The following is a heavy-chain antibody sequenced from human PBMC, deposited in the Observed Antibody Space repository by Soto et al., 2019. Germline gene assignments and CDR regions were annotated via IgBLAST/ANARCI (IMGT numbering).Heavy chain of an antibody. CDR2: INPDNGDT. V-gene: IGHV1-18*01. D-gene: IGHD3-10*02. Sequence: QVQLVQSGAEVKKPGASLKVSCKASGYTFSNFGVSWVRQAPGQGLEWIGWINPDNGDTNYGQKFQGRATMTTDTLTNTAYMEVRGLRSDATAVYYCARGVRVSAYLDYYMDVWGEGTTVTVSS. J-gene: IGHJ6*03. CDR3: ARGVRVSAYLDYYMDV. CDR1: GYTFSNFG.